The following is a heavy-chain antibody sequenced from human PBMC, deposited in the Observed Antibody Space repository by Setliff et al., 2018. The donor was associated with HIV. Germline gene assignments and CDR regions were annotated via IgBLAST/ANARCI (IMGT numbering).Heavy chain of an antibody. V-gene: IGHV4-34*01. J-gene: IGHJ3*02. Sequence: SETLSLTCAVFGGSFTDIGGSFTDYYWIWIRQPPGKGLEWIGEINHSGSTHYNPSLKSRFTISVDTSKNQFSLKVNSVTAADTAVYYCARDQEWLVEVEGDALHIWGQGTMVTVSS. D-gene: IGHD6-19*01. CDR2: INHSGST. CDR1: GGSFTDIGGSFTDYY. CDR3: ARDQEWLVEVEGDALHI.